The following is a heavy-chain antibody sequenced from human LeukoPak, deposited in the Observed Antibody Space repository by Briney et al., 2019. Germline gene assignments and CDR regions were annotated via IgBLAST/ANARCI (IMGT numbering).Heavy chain of an antibody. CDR3: ATNRPVGGAYWGSFDI. J-gene: IGHJ3*02. CDR1: GFTFSDHG. V-gene: IGHV3-33*01. D-gene: IGHD2-8*02. CDR2: IWYNGSKK. Sequence: GGSLRLSCAASGFTFSDHGMHWVRQAPGKGLEWVAIIWYNGSKKYYAESVKGRITISRDNSKNTLYLQMSSLRAEDTAVYYCATNRPVGGAYWGSFDIWGQGTLVTVSS.